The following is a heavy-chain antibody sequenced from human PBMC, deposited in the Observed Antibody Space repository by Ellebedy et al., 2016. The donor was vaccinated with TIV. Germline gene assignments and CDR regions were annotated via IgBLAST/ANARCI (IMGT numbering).Heavy chain of an antibody. J-gene: IGHJ4*02. V-gene: IGHV4-39*07. D-gene: IGHD4/OR15-4a*01. CDR3: ARGGASYSDY. CDR2: IHYSGTT. CDR1: GGSISSSSYY. Sequence: SETLSLTCTVSGGSISSSSYYWVWFRQSPGKGLEWNGRIHYSGTTYYNPSLKSRITISVDTSKNQFSLKLSSVTAADTAIYYCARGGASYSDYWGQGTLVPVSS.